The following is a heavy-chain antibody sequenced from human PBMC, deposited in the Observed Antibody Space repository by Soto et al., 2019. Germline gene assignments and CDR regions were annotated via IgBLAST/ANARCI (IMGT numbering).Heavy chain of an antibody. CDR1: GFTFSNYA. CDR3: AKGRCRGDSCYPFDY. Sequence: EVQLLESGGDFVQPGGSLRLSCAASGFTFSNYAMSWVRQAPGKGLEWVSTISGGGGSAYYADPVKGRFIISRDHSKNTLYLQMKCLLSVYTAVYYCAKGRCRGDSCYPFDYFGHGTLVTVSS. J-gene: IGHJ4*01. D-gene: IGHD2-15*01. CDR2: ISGGGGSA. V-gene: IGHV3-23*01.